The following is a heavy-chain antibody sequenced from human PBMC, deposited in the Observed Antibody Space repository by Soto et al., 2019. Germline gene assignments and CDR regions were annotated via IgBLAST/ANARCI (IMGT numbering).Heavy chain of an antibody. CDR1: GFTFSTYA. V-gene: IGHV3-30-3*01. D-gene: IGHD6-19*01. J-gene: IGHJ4*02. Sequence: QVHLVESGGGVVQPGRSLRLSCVASGFTFSTYAIHWVRQAPGKGLDWVAVISNDGSKKYFVDSVKGRFTISRDTSNNTVYLQMNSLRAEDTALYYCARSIAFAGLDSWGPGTLVTVAS. CDR3: ARSIAFAGLDS. CDR2: ISNDGSKK.